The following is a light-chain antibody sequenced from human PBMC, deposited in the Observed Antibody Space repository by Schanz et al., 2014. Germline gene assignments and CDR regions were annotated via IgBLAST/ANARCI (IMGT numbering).Light chain of an antibody. CDR1: SSNIGSNY. CDR2: DND. CDR3: STWASGLSAGRV. Sequence: QSVLTQPPSVSAAPGQKVTISCSGSSSNIGSNYVSWYQQIPGAAPKLLIYDNDKRPSGIPDRFSGSKSGTSATLGITGLQTEDEADYYCSTWASGLSAGRVFGGGTQLTVL. V-gene: IGLV1-51*01. J-gene: IGLJ3*02.